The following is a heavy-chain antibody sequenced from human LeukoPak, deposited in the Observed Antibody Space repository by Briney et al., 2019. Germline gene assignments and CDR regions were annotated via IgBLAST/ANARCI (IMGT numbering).Heavy chain of an antibody. Sequence: ASVKVSCKASGYTFTSYYMHWVRQAPGQGLEWMGWINPNSGGTNYAQKFQGRVTMTRDTSISTAYMELSRPRSDDTAVYYCATAPYDILTGYGAHYYYYMDVWGKGTTVTVSS. D-gene: IGHD3-9*01. V-gene: IGHV1-2*02. J-gene: IGHJ6*03. CDR3: ATAPYDILTGYGAHYYYYMDV. CDR1: GYTFTSYY. CDR2: INPNSGGT.